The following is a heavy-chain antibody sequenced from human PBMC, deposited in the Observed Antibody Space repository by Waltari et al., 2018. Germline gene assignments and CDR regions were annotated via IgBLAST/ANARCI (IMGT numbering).Heavy chain of an antibody. CDR2: ISYNARNI. CDR1: ELTFSSYA. CDR3: ARDYCDRTNCHGMDV. Sequence: QVQLVESGGGVVQPGRSLRLSCAASELTFSSYAMHWVRQAPGKGLEWVAVISYNARNIYYVDSVKGRFTISRDNSKKTLYLQMNSLRAEDTAVYYGARDYCDRTNCHGMDVWGQGTTVIVSS. J-gene: IGHJ6*02. V-gene: IGHV3-30*04. D-gene: IGHD3-22*01.